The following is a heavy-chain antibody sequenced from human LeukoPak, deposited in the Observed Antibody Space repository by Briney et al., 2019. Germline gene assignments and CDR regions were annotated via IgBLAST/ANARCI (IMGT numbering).Heavy chain of an antibody. CDR2: ISSSGTTI. D-gene: IGHD3-3*01. V-gene: IGHV3-11*01. CDR3: ARDGVYYDFWDDPQNFYYMDV. CDR1: GFTSSDYY. J-gene: IGHJ6*03. Sequence: GGSLRLSCAASGFTSSDYYMSWIRQAPGKGLEWVSYISSSGTTIYYADSVRGRFTISRDNAKNSLYLQMNSLRAEDTAVYYCARDGVYYDFWDDPQNFYYMDVWGKGTTVTVSS.